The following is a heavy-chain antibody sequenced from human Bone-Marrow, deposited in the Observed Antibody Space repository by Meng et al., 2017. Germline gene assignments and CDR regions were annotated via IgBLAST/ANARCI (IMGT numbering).Heavy chain of an antibody. CDR3: ARGRSSGWYRPEYFQH. V-gene: IGHV4-34*01. CDR1: GGSFSGYY. J-gene: IGHJ1*01. Sequence: VQLPHVGAGLLQPSATRSLTCAVYGGSFSGYYSSWIRQPPGKGLEWIGEINHSGSTNYNPSLKSRVTISVDTSKNHFSLKLSSVTAADTAVYYCARGRSSGWYRPEYFQHWGQGTLVTVFS. CDR2: INHSGST. D-gene: IGHD6-19*01.